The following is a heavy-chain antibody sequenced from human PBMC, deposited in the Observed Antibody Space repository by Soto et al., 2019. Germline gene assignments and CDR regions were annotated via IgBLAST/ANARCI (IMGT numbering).Heavy chain of an antibody. J-gene: IGHJ3*02. CDR1: GGSISSGEYY. V-gene: IGHV4-30-4*01. Sequence: SETLSLTCTVSGGSISSGEYYWTWIRQPPGKGLEWIGYISYSGSTHYSPSLKSRVSITVDTSKNQFSLNLASVSAEDTAVYYCATWGGMTTVTTDAFDIWGQGTMVTVSS. CDR3: ATWGGMTTVTTDAFDI. CDR2: ISYSGST. D-gene: IGHD4-17*01.